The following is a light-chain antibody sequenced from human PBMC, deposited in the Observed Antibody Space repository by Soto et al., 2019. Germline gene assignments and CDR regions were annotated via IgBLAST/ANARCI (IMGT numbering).Light chain of an antibody. Sequence: DIQMTQSPSSLSASVGDSVTITCRSSQNISRFLNWYQQKEAKAPNLLIYAVSSLRTGVPSRFSGSGSGTAFTLTISSLQPPDFATYFCQQSDDPPQTSGQGTKLEIK. J-gene: IGKJ1*01. CDR1: QNISRF. CDR3: QQSDDPPQT. V-gene: IGKV1-39*01. CDR2: AVS.